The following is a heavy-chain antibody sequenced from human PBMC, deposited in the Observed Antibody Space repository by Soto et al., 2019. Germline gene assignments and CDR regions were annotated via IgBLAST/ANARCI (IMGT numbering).Heavy chain of an antibody. CDR3: ARGHSSSPNWFDP. CDR2: IDQDGSAK. J-gene: IGHJ5*02. CDR1: GFAFSSYW. V-gene: IGHV3-7*03. Sequence: GGSLRLSCAASGFAFSSYWMNWVRQAPGKGLEWVASIDQDGSAKYYVDSVKGRFTISKDNAKNSVYLQMNSLRAEDTAVYYCARGHSSSPNWFDPWGQGTLVTVSS. D-gene: IGHD6-6*01.